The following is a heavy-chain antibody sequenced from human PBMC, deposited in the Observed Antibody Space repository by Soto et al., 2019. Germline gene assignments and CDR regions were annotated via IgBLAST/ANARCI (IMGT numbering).Heavy chain of an antibody. Sequence: PGGSLRLCCAASGFTVWSYSINWVRQAPGKGLEWVSSISSSSSYIYYADSVKGRFTISRDNAKNSLYLQMNSLRAEDTAVYYCARVSGIQLWLYYGMDVWGQGTTVTVS. V-gene: IGHV3-21*01. CDR1: GFTVWSYS. D-gene: IGHD5-18*01. CDR2: ISSSSSYI. J-gene: IGHJ6*02. CDR3: ARVSGIQLWLYYGMDV.